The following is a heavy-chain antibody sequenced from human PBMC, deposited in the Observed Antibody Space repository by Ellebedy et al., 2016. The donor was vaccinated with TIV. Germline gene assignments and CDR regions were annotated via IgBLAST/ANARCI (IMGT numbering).Heavy chain of an antibody. V-gene: IGHV3-7*01. Sequence: GESLKISXAASGFTFSSYWMSWVRQAPGKGLEWVANIKQDGSEKYYVDSVKGRFTISRDNAKNSLYLQMNSLRAEDTAVYYCARDKHLDYWGQGTLVTVSS. CDR2: IKQDGSEK. CDR3: ARDKHLDY. J-gene: IGHJ4*02. D-gene: IGHD3-3*02. CDR1: GFTFSSYW.